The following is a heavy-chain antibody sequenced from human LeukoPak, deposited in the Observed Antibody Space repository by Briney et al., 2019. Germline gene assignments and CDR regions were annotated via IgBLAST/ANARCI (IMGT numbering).Heavy chain of an antibody. Sequence: SQTLSLTCTVSGGSISSGTYYWSWIRQHPGKGLEWIGYIYSSGSTNYNPSLSSRVTMSVDTSKSQFSLKLSSVTAADTAMYYCARALGYFGSGGEAWGQGTLVTVSS. CDR1: GGSISSGTYY. J-gene: IGHJ5*02. CDR2: IYSSGST. V-gene: IGHV4-31*03. D-gene: IGHD3-10*01. CDR3: ARALGYFGSGGEA.